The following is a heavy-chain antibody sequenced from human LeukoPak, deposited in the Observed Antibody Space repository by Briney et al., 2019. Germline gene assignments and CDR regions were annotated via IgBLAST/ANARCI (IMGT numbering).Heavy chain of an antibody. CDR1: GFTVSSNY. CDR2: IYSGGST. J-gene: IGHJ3*02. Sequence: PGGSLRLSCAASGFTVSSNYMSWVRQAPGKGLEWVSVIYSGGSTYYADSVKGRFTISRDNSKNTLYLQMNSLRAEDTAVYYCAKDSELLTYGAFDIWGQGTMVTVSS. D-gene: IGHD1-26*01. CDR3: AKDSELLTYGAFDI. V-gene: IGHV3-66*01.